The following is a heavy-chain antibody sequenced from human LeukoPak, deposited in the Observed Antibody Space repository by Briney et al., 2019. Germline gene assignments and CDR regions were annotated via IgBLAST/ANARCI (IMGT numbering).Heavy chain of an antibody. CDR1: GFTFSSYG. CDR3: ARDPSLYYYDSSGRLGYYYGMDV. V-gene: IGHV3-33*01. Sequence: GGSLRLSCAASGFTFSSYGMHWVRQAPGKGLEWVAVIWYDGSNKYYADSVKGRFTISRDNSKNTLYLQMNSLRAEDTAVYYCARDPSLYYYDSSGRLGYYYGMDVWGQGTTVTVSS. D-gene: IGHD3-22*01. CDR2: IWYDGSNK. J-gene: IGHJ6*02.